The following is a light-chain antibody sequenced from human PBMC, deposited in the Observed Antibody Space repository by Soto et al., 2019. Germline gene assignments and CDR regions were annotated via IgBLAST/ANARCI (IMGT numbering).Light chain of an antibody. CDR1: QGLRNN. V-gene: IGKV1-27*01. CDR2: AAS. CDR3: QKYYSVPFT. J-gene: IGKJ3*01. Sequence: QMTQSPSSLSASAGDKVPITCRASQGLRNNVAWYQQKPGKVPTLLIYAASTLQSGVPSRFSGSGSGTDFTLTISSLQPEDVATYYCQKYYSVPFTFGPGTKVEIK.